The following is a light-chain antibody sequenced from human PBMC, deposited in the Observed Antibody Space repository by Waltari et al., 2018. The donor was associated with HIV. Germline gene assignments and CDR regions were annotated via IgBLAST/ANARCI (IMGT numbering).Light chain of an antibody. V-gene: IGLV6-57*03. Sequence: NFILTQPHSVSESPGKTVTISCARSSGGIASTSVQWYQQPPGRAPTPVIYEDNQRPPVVPDRFSGSIDSSSNSASLTIYDLKTEDEADYYCQSYDSTNPCIFGTGTRVTVL. CDR2: EDN. J-gene: IGLJ1*01. CDR3: QSYDSTNPCI. CDR1: SGGIASTS.